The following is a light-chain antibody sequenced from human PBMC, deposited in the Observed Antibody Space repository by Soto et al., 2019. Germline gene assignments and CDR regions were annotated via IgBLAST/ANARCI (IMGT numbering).Light chain of an antibody. CDR3: QQYGSSPRVT. J-gene: IGKJ5*01. CDR1: QSISSSH. V-gene: IGKV3-20*01. Sequence: EIVLTQSPGTLSLSPGERATLSCRASQSISSSHLAWYQQKPGQAPRLLISGASSRATGIPDRFSGSGSGTVFTLTISILEPEDFAVYYCQQYGSSPRVTFGQGTRLEFK. CDR2: GAS.